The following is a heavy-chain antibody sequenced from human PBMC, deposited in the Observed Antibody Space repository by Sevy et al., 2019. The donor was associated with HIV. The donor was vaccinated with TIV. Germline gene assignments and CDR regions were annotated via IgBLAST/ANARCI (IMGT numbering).Heavy chain of an antibody. CDR1: GGSMSSSSYH. D-gene: IGHD4-17*01. CDR3: ACYLYGDYVKYFDY. CDR2: ICYSGST. Sequence: SETLSLTCTVSGGSMSSSSYHWGWIRQPPGKGLEWIGSICYSGSTFYNSSLKSRVTISVDTSKNQFSLMLSSVTAAETAVYYCACYLYGDYVKYFDYWGQGTLVTVSS. J-gene: IGHJ4*02. V-gene: IGHV4-39*01.